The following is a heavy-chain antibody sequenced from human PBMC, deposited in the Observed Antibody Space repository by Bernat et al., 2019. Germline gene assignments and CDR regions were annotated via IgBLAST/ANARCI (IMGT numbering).Heavy chain of an antibody. J-gene: IGHJ6*02. D-gene: IGHD3-22*01. Sequence: EVQLVESGGVVVQPGGSLRLSCAASGFTFDDYTMHWVRQAPGKGLEWVSLISWDGGSTYYADSVKGRFTISRDNSKNSLYLQMNSLRTEDTALYYCAKDTAGANNYDSSGYYYYYGMDVWGQGTTVTVSS. CDR2: ISWDGGST. V-gene: IGHV3-43*01. CDR1: GFTFDDYT. CDR3: AKDTAGANNYDSSGYYYYYGMDV.